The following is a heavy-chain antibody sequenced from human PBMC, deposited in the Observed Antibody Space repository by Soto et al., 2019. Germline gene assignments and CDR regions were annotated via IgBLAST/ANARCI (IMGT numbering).Heavy chain of an antibody. CDR1: GYTFNSYY. CDR3: ARALSLWFGELLGPAFDI. J-gene: IGHJ3*02. D-gene: IGHD3-10*01. CDR2: INPSGGST. V-gene: IGHV1-46*02. Sequence: ASVKVSCKASGYTFNSYYMHWVRQAPGQGLEWMGIINPSGGSTSYAQKFQGRVTMTRDTSTGTVYMELSSVTPEDTAVYYCARALSLWFGELLGPAFDIWGQGTMVTVSS.